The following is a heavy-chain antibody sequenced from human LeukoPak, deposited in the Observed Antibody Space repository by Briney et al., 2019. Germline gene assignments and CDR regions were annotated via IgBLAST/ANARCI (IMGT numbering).Heavy chain of an antibody. Sequence: GGSLRLSCAASGFTFSSYGIHWVRQATGKGLEWVAFIRYDGNNKYYADSVKGRFTISRDNSKNTLYLQMNSLRDEDTAVYYCAKDRGSGWYYYFDYWGQGNLVTVSS. CDR3: AKDRGSGWYYYFDY. J-gene: IGHJ4*02. CDR2: IRYDGNNK. V-gene: IGHV3-30*02. D-gene: IGHD6-19*01. CDR1: GFTFSSYG.